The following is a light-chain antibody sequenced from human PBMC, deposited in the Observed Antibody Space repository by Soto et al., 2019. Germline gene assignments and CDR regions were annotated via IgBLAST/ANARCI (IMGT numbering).Light chain of an antibody. CDR1: QSISDR. CDR3: QQNYNTPYN. J-gene: IGKJ2*01. CDR2: ATS. V-gene: IGKV1-39*01. Sequence: DIHMTQSPSSLSASVGDTVTITCRASQSISDRLNWYQQRPGKAPKLLIYATSTLQTGVPSRFSGSASGTDFTLTINSLQPEDFATYYCQQNYNTPYNFGQGTKLEIK.